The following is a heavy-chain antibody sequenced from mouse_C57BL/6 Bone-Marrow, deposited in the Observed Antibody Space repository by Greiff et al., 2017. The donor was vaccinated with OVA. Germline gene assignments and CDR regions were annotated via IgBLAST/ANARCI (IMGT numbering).Heavy chain of an antibody. CDR3: AREGYDGSYYFDY. CDR2: IYPRSGNT. J-gene: IGHJ2*01. D-gene: IGHD2-3*01. V-gene: IGHV1-81*01. CDR1: GYTFTSSG. Sequence: QVQLKQSGAELARPGASVKLSCKASGYTFTSSGISWVKQRTGQGLEWIGEIYPRSGNTYYNEKFKGKATLTADNSSSTAYMELRSLTSEDSAVYFCAREGYDGSYYFDYWGQGTTLTVSS.